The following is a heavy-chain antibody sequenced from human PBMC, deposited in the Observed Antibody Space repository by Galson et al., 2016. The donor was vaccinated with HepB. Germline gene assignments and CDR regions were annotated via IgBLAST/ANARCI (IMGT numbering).Heavy chain of an antibody. Sequence: SLRLSCAASGFTFSNYAMTWVRQAPGKGLEGVSTISASGGATYYAGSVKGRFTISRDTSKNTLYLQMNSLRAEDTAIYYCAKGGDGYIRYDDSWGQGTLVTVSS. J-gene: IGHJ4*02. CDR1: GFTFSNYA. D-gene: IGHD5-24*01. CDR2: ISASGGAT. CDR3: AKGGDGYIRYDDS. V-gene: IGHV3-23*01.